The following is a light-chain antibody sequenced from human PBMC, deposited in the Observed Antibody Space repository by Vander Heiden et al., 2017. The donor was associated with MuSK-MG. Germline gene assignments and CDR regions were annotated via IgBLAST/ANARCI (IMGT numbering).Light chain of an antibody. J-gene: IGKJ4*01. Sequence: DIQMTQSPSSLSASVGDRVTITCRASQGISSYLAWYQQKPGKAPKLLIYGASTLQSGVPSRFSGSGYGTDFTLTISSLQPEDVATYYCQKYNSAPPLTFGGGTKVEIK. CDR2: GAS. CDR1: QGISSY. CDR3: QKYNSAPPLT. V-gene: IGKV1-27*01.